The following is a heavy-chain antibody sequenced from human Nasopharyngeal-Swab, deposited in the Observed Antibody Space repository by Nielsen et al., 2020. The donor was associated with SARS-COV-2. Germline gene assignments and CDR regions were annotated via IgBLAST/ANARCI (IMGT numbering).Heavy chain of an antibody. CDR1: GFTISTFG. V-gene: IGHV3-23*01. J-gene: IGHJ6*03. CDR3: AKDLNSNFLNYMDV. Sequence: GGSLRLSCAVSGFTISTFGIVLVPHAPWKGLEWVSPISASGVTTYYADSVKGRFTISRDHSKSTLYLQMNSLRAEDTAAYYCAKDLNSNFLNYMDVWGKGTTASVSS. D-gene: IGHD4-11*01. CDR2: ISASGVTT.